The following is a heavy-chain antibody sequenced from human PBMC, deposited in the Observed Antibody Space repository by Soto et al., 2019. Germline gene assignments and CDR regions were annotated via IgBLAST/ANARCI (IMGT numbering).Heavy chain of an antibody. V-gene: IGHV3-23*01. D-gene: IGHD2-15*01. J-gene: IGHJ6*02. CDR2: ISGSGGST. CDR3: AKESEIYCSCNSCNGLDV. Sequence: EVQLLESGGGLVQPGGSLRLSCAASGFTFRRYAISWVRQAPGKGLEWVSTISGSGGSTYYADSVKGRFTISRDNSKNTLYLQMNSLRAEDTAVYYCAKESEIYCSCNSCNGLDVWGQGTTVTVSS. CDR1: GFTFRRYA.